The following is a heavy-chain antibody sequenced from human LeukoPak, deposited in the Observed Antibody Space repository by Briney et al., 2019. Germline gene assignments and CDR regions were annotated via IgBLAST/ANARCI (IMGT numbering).Heavy chain of an antibody. CDR1: GFTFSSYN. CDR2: ITITGTI. J-gene: IGHJ4*02. D-gene: IGHD4-17*01. Sequence: AGGSLRLSCTASGFTFSSYNMNWVRQAPGKGLEWVSYITITGTIYYADSMKGRFTSSRDNAKNSLYLQMNSLRDEDTAVYYCARDMTTVTLDWGQGTLVTVSS. CDR3: ARDMTTVTLD. V-gene: IGHV3-48*02.